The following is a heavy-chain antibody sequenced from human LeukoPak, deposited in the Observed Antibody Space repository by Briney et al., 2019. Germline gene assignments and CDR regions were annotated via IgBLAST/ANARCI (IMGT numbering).Heavy chain of an antibody. CDR3: ARGSRTIVTTKFARGHYMDV. V-gene: IGHV3-30*19. J-gene: IGHJ6*03. D-gene: IGHD5-12*01. CDR2: ISFDGSNK. Sequence: GGSLRLSCAASGFTFSTYGMLWVRQAPGNGLEWVAVISFDGSNKYYADSVKGRFTISRDNSKNTLYLQMNSLRAEDTAVYYSARGSRTIVTTKFARGHYMDVWGKGTTVTVSS. CDR1: GFTFSTYG.